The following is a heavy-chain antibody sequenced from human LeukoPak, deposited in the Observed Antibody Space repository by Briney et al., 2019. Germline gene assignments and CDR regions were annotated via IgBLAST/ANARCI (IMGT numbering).Heavy chain of an antibody. Sequence: GGSLRLSCAASGFTFSSYAMRWVRQAPGKGLEYVSAISGNGSSTYYANSVKGRLTISRDNSKNTLYLQMGSLRAEDTAVYYCARDYDRYYMDVWGKGTTVTVSS. J-gene: IGHJ6*03. CDR1: GFTFSSYA. CDR2: ISGNGSST. V-gene: IGHV3-64*01. D-gene: IGHD3-3*01. CDR3: ARDYDRYYMDV.